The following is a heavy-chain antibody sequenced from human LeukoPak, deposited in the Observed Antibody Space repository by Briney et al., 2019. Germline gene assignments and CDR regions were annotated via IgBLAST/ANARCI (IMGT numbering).Heavy chain of an antibody. J-gene: IGHJ4*02. CDR3: ARLGGDVDY. CDR2: TYYRSRWYN. Sequence: SQTLSLTCAISGDSVSSKSVAWNWIRQSPSRGLEWLGRTYYRSRWYNEYAASVKSRININPDTSNNQFSLQLNSGTPEDTGVYYCARLGGDVDYWGQGTLVTVSS. CDR1: GDSVSSKSVA. V-gene: IGHV6-1*01. D-gene: IGHD2-21*02.